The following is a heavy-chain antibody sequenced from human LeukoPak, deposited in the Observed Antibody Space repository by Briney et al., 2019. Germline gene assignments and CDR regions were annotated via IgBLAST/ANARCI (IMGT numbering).Heavy chain of an antibody. J-gene: IGHJ4*02. V-gene: IGHV1-18*04. CDR2: ISAYNGNT. CDR3: ARDSHDYVWGSLGY. D-gene: IGHD3-16*01. Sequence: GASVKVSCKASGYTFTSYGTSWVRQAPGQGLEWMGWISAYNGNTNYAQKLQGRVTMTTDTSTSTAYMELRSLRSDDTAVYYCARDSHDYVWGSLGYWGQGTPVTVSS. CDR1: GYTFTSYG.